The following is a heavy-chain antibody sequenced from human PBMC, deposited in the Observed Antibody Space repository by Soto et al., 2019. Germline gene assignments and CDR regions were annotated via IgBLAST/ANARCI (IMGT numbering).Heavy chain of an antibody. CDR3: ARVSGWNYGAYYYGMDV. J-gene: IGHJ6*02. V-gene: IGHV4-4*02. CDR1: GGSISSSNW. Sequence: SETLSLTCAVSGGSISSSNWWSWVRQPPGRGLEWIGEIYHSGSTNYNPSLKSRVTISVDKSKNQFSLKLSSVTAADTAVYYCARVSGWNYGAYYYGMDVWGQGTTVTVSS. D-gene: IGHD1-7*01. CDR2: IYHSGST.